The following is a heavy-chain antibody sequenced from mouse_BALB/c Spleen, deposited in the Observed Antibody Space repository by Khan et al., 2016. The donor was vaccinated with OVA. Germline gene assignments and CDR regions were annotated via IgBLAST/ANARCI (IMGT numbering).Heavy chain of an antibody. V-gene: IGHV1-7*01. D-gene: IGHD1-1*01. CDR1: GYTFSSYW. CDR2: INPSTAYT. CDR3: ARRGLRWDFDY. J-gene: IGHJ2*01. Sequence: QVQLQQSGAEQAKPGASVKMSCKTSGYTFSSYWMHWVKQRPGQGLEWIGYINPSTAYTEYNQNFKDKATLTADKSSSTAYMQLSSLTSEDSAVYYCARRGLRWDFDYWGQGTTLTVSS.